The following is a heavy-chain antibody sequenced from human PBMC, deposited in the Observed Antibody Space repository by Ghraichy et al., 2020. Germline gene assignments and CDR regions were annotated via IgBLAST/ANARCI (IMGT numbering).Heavy chain of an antibody. V-gene: IGHV4-59*01. Sequence: LSRTCTVSGDSLNNYYWSWIRQAPGKGLEWIGSIYHNGRTKYNPSLKSRVTMSVDTSKNQFSLSLTSVTAADTAVFYCARDQEWRASSSGFDPWGQGTLVSVSP. CDR3: ARDQEWRASSSGFDP. D-gene: IGHD2-2*01. J-gene: IGHJ5*02. CDR2: IYHNGRT. CDR1: GDSLNNYY.